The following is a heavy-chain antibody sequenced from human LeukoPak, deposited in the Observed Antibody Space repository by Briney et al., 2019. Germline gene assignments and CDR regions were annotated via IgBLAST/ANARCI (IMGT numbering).Heavy chain of an antibody. J-gene: IGHJ4*02. CDR1: GASISSYY. V-gene: IGHV4-4*07. D-gene: IGHD6-19*01. CDR2: IYTSGST. Sequence: SETLSLTCTVSGASISSYYWSWIRQPAGKGLEWIGRIYTSGSTNYNPSLKSRVTLSVDTSKNQFSLKLSSVTAADTAVYYCAKTFSGWNHYFDYWGQGTLVTVSS. CDR3: AKTFSGWNHYFDY.